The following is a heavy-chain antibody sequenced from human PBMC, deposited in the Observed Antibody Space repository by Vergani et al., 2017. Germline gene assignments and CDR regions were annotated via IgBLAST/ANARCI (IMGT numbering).Heavy chain of an antibody. D-gene: IGHD2-15*01. J-gene: IGHJ4*02. Sequence: QVQLQESGPGLVKPSETLSLTCTVSGYSISSGYYWGWIRQPPGKGLEWIGSIYHSGSTYYNPSLKSRVTISVDTSKNQFSLKLSSVTAADTAVYYCARVVVAATDDFDYWGQGTLVTVSS. CDR3: ARVVVAATDDFDY. CDR2: IYHSGST. V-gene: IGHV4-38-2*02. CDR1: GYSISSGYY.